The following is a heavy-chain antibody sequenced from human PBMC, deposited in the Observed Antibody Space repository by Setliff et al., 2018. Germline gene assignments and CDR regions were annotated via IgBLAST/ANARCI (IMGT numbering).Heavy chain of an antibody. V-gene: IGHV1-69*13. J-gene: IGHJ4*02. CDR1: GGTFA. CDR3: ARNIGMGQRDYFDY. Sequence: GASVKVSCKASGGTFAITWVRQAPGQGLEWMGGIVPVFGTRNYAQKFQGRVTFSADDSANTAYMELTSLTSEDTAVYYCARNIGMGQRDYFDYWGQGTVVTVSS. D-gene: IGHD5-18*01. CDR2: IVPVFGTR.